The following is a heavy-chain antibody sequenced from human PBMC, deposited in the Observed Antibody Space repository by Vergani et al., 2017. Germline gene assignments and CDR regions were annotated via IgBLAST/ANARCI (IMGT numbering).Heavy chain of an antibody. CDR2: ISGSGGST. D-gene: IGHD1-7*01. CDR3: AKVFQGDNWNYEALPYYYYYYMDV. V-gene: IGHV3-23*01. Sequence: EVRLLESGGGLVQPGGSLRLSCAASGFTFSSYTMSWVRQAPGKGLEWVSAISGSGGSTYYADSVKGRFTISRDNSKNTLYLQMNSLRAEDTAVYYCAKVFQGDNWNYEALPYYYYYYMDVWGKGTTVTVSS. CDR1: GFTFSSYT. J-gene: IGHJ6*03.